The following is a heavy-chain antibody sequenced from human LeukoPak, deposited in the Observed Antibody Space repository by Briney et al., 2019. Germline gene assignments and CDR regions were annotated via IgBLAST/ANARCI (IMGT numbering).Heavy chain of an antibody. CDR1: GYTFTGYY. D-gene: IGHD2-15*01. CDR2: INPNSGGT. CDR3: ASSVQRYCSGGSCYSNFSPRDY. V-gene: IGHV1-2*06. Sequence: ASVKVSCKASGYTFTGYYMHWVRQAPGQGLEWMGRINPNSGGTNYAQKFQGRVTMTRDTSISTAYMELSRLRSDATAVYYCASSVQRYCSGGSCYSNFSPRDYWGQGTLVTVSS. J-gene: IGHJ4*02.